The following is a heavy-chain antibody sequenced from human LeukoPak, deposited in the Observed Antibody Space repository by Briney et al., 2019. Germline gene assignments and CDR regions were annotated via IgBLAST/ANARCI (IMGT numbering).Heavy chain of an antibody. CDR3: ARYSPVVAATYWYFDL. CDR2: IYYGGST. J-gene: IGHJ2*01. D-gene: IGHD2-15*01. CDR1: GGSISSYY. V-gene: IGHV4-59*01. Sequence: SETLSLTCTVSGGSISSYYWSWIRQPPGKGLEWIGYIYYGGSTNYNPSLKSRVTISVDTSKNQFSLKLSSVTAADTAVYYCARYSPVVAATYWYFDLWGRGTLVTVSS.